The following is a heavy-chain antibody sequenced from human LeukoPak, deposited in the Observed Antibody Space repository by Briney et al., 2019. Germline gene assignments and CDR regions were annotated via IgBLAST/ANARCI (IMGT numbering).Heavy chain of an antibody. CDR2: VYYSGST. J-gene: IGHJ4*02. CDR1: GGSISSGSYY. Sequence: SETLSLTCAVSGGSISSGSYYWGWIRQPPGKGLEWIGTVYYSGSTYYNPSLKSRVIMSVHTSTNQFSLKLSSVTAADTAVYYCARSHYDISIDYWGQGTLVTVSS. CDR3: ARSHYDISIDY. D-gene: IGHD3-9*01. V-gene: IGHV4-39*01.